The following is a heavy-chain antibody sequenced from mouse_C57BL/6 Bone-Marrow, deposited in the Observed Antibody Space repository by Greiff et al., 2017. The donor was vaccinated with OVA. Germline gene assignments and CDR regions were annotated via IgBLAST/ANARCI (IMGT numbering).Heavy chain of an antibody. J-gene: IGHJ2*01. CDR1: GFNIKDDY. CDR2: IDPENGDT. CDR3: TTHYYGVDY. D-gene: IGHD1-1*01. V-gene: IGHV14-4*01. Sequence: EVQLQESGAELVRPGASVKLSCTASGFNIKDDYMHWVKQRPEQGLEWIGWIDPENGDTEYASKFQGKATITADTSSNTPYLQLSSLTSEDTAVYYCTTHYYGVDYWGQGTTLTVSS.